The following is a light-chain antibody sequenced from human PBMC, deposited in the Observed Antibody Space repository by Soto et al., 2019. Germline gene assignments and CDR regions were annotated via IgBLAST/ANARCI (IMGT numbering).Light chain of an antibody. CDR3: QQYYIYWT. V-gene: IGKV1-5*01. CDR2: HAS. CDR1: QCISNW. Sequence: DIQMTQSPSTLSASIGDTVTVACRASQCISNWLAWYQQKPGKAPKLLIFHASSLESGVPSRFSGSGSGTEFTLTISSLQPDDFATYYCQQYYIYWTFGQGTKVDIK. J-gene: IGKJ1*01.